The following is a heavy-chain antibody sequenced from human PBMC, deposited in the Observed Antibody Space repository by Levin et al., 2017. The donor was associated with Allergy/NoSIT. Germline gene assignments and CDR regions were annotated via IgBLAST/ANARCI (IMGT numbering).Heavy chain of an antibody. CDR3: AKDSSNSWFDY. D-gene: IGHD4-11*01. V-gene: IGHV3-23*01. CDR2: ITDTGAAT. CDR1: RSTFSTYG. Sequence: HGESLKISCAASRSTFSTYGMSWVRQAPGKGPDWVATITDTGAATYYPDSVRGRFTISRDNSKNTLYLQMNSLRVEDTALYYCAKDSSNSWFDYWGRGTLVTVSS. J-gene: IGHJ4*02.